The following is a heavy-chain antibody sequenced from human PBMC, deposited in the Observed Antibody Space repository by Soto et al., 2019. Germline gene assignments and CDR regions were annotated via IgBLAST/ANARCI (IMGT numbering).Heavy chain of an antibody. CDR1: GYTFSSYG. V-gene: IGHV1-18*01. CDR3: ARGGYYDSSGSLNYHYYGMDV. D-gene: IGHD3-22*01. J-gene: IGHJ6*02. CDR2: ISPYNDDT. Sequence: QAQLVQSGAEVKKPGASVKVSCKTSGYTFSSYGITWVRQAPGQGLEWLGWISPYNDDTKYAQNLQGRATMTTDTSIRTADMALRGLRSDDTAVYYCARGGYYDSSGSLNYHYYGMDVWGQGTSVSVSS.